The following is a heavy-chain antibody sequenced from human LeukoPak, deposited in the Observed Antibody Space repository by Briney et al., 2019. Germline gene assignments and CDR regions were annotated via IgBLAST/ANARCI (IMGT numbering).Heavy chain of an antibody. Sequence: GGSLRLSCAASGFTVSSNYMSWVRQAPGKGLEWVSAISGSGITTYYADSVQGRFTISRDNSKNTLYLQMNSLRAEDTALYYCAKDPYSTPARAFDIWGQGTVVTVSS. J-gene: IGHJ3*02. D-gene: IGHD2-15*01. CDR3: AKDPYSTPARAFDI. V-gene: IGHV3-23*01. CDR1: GFTVSSNY. CDR2: ISGSGITT.